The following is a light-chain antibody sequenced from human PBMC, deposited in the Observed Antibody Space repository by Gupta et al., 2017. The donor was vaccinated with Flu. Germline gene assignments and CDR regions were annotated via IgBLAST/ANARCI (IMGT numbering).Light chain of an antibody. V-gene: IGLV6-57*03. CDR1: SGSMANNF. CDR2: EDT. Sequence: NFMLPQPHSVSESPGKTVTISCTRTSGSMANNFVQWYQQRPGSGPTTVIYEDTQRPSGVPDRFSGSIDSSSNSASLTISGLETEDEADYYCQSDDSSHHGVFGGGTKLTVL. CDR3: QSDDSSHHGV. J-gene: IGLJ3*02.